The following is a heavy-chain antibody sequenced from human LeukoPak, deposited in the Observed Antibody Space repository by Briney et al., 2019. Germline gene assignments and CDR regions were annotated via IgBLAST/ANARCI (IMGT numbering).Heavy chain of an antibody. D-gene: IGHD7-27*01. CDR2: IYYSGTTSGNT. CDR3: ARGSGRYDYDGVEG. CDR1: GVSVSSSY. Sequence: SETLSLTCTVSGVSVSSSYWSWIRQPPGKGLEWIGHIYYSGTTSGNTNYNPSLKSRVTISIDTSKNQFSLQVRSVTAADTAVYYCARGSGRYDYDGVEGWGQGTTVAVSS. V-gene: IGHV4-59*02. J-gene: IGHJ6*02.